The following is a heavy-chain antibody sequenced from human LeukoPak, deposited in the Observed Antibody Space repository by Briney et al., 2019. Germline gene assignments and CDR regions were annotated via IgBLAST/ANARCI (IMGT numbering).Heavy chain of an antibody. CDR2: IYYSGSN. V-gene: IGHV4-39*07. CDR1: GVSISGSYYY. D-gene: IGHD2-15*01. Sequence: PSETLSLTCAVSGVSISGSYYYWGWIRQPPGKGLEWIGSIYYSGSNYYNPSLKSRVTMSIDTSKNQFSLKLSSVTAADTAVYYCARGRYCTDGSCYFDYWGQGTLVTVSS. CDR3: ARGRYCTDGSCYFDY. J-gene: IGHJ4*02.